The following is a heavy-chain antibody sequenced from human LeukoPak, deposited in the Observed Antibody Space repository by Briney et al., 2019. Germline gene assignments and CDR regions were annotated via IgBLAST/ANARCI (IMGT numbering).Heavy chain of an antibody. V-gene: IGHV1-69*13. D-gene: IGHD4-17*01. CDR2: IIPIFGTA. CDR3: ARPVRGYDYGDYPHIGGRFDY. CDR1: GGTFSSYA. J-gene: IGHJ4*02. Sequence: ASVKVSCKASGGTFSSYAISWVRQAPGQGLEWMGGIIPIFGTANYAQKFQGRVTITADESTSTAYMELSSLRSEDTAVYYCARPVRGYDYGDYPHIGGRFDYWGQGTLVTVSS.